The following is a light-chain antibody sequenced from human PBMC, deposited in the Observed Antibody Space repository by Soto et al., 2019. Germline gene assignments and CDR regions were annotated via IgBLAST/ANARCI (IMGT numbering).Light chain of an antibody. J-gene: IGKJ2*01. CDR1: QIIGTN. CDR2: GAF. CDR3: QQYDKWPYT. Sequence: ENVLTQSPATLSVSPGERATLSCRTSQIIGTNLARYQQKPGQAPRLLIYGAFIRAPGFPVRFRGTGSGSEFTLTISSLQSEDGALYYCQQYDKWPYTFGQGTNLEIK. V-gene: IGKV3-15*01.